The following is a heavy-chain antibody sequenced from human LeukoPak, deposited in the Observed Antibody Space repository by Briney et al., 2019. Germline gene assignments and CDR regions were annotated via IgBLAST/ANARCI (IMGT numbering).Heavy chain of an antibody. CDR3: ARAMTPQITMESLDY. J-gene: IGHJ4*02. Sequence: GASVKVSCKASGYTFTSYYMHWVRQAPGQGLEWMGIINPSGGSTSYAQKFQGRVTMTRDTSTSTVYMELSSLRSEDTAMYYCARAMTPQITMESLDYWGQGTLVTVSS. CDR1: GYTFTSYY. D-gene: IGHD3-10*01. V-gene: IGHV1-46*01. CDR2: INPSGGST.